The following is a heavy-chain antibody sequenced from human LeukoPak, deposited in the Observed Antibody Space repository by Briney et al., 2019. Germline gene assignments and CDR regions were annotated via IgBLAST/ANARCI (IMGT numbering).Heavy chain of an antibody. Sequence: SETLSLTCTVSGGSISSSRYYWGWIRQPPGKGLEWIGTIYYSGSTYYNPSLKSRVTISVATSKNQFSLKLSSVTAADTAVYYCERPVPSRVGWFDPWGQGTRVTVSS. CDR3: ERPVPSRVGWFDP. D-gene: IGHD3-10*01. CDR1: GGSISSSRYY. CDR2: IYYSGST. J-gene: IGHJ5*02. V-gene: IGHV4-39*01.